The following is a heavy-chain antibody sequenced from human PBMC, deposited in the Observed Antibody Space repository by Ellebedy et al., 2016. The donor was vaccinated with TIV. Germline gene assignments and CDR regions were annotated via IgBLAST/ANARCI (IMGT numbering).Heavy chain of an antibody. V-gene: IGHV3-23*01. CDR1: GFTFDDYT. CDR3: ANGFSGYIHV. CDR2: ISVSGGST. D-gene: IGHD5-18*01. Sequence: GESLKISCAASGFTFDDYTMHWVRQAPGKGLEWVSAISVSGGSTYYADSVKGRFTISRDNSKNTLFLQMNSLRAEDTAVYSCANGFSGYIHVWGQGTLVTVSS. J-gene: IGHJ4*02.